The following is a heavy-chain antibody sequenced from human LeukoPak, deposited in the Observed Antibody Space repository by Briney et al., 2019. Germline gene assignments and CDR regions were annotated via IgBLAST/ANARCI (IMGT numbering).Heavy chain of an antibody. CDR3: AAYYYDSSGYYNFDY. J-gene: IGHJ4*02. Sequence: SVKVSCKASGGTFSSYAISWVRQAPGQGLEWMGRIIPILGIANYAQKFQGRVTITADKSTSTAYMELSSLRSEDTAVYYCAAYYYDSSGYYNFDYWGQGTLVTVTS. CDR1: GGTFSSYA. CDR2: IIPILGIA. D-gene: IGHD3-22*01. V-gene: IGHV1-69*04.